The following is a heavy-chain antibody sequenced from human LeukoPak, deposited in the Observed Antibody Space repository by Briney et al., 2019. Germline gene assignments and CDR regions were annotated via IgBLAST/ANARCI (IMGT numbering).Heavy chain of an antibody. CDR2: ISGSGGGT. Sequence: GGSLRLSCAASGFTFSSSAMSWVRQAPGKGLEWLSLISGSGGGTYYADSVRGRFTISRDNSKNTLYLQMNSLRVEDTAVYYCAKSGTEDSYNIHFDHWGQGTLVTVSS. J-gene: IGHJ4*02. D-gene: IGHD5-24*01. CDR3: AKSGTEDSYNIHFDH. V-gene: IGHV3-23*01. CDR1: GFTFSSSA.